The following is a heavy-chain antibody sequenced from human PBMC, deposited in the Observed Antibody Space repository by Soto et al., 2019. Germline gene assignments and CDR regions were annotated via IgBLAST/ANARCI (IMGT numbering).Heavy chain of an antibody. V-gene: IGHV1-2*04. CDR1: GYTFTGYH. D-gene: IGHD6-13*01. CDR3: ARALAADTRMFDY. CDR2: INPNGGGT. J-gene: IGHJ4*02. Sequence: ASVNVSCKASGYTFTGYHMHWVRQAPGQGLEWMGWINPNGGGTNYAQKFQGWVTMTRDTSISTAYMELSRLRSDDTAVYYCARALAADTRMFDYWGQGTLVTVSS.